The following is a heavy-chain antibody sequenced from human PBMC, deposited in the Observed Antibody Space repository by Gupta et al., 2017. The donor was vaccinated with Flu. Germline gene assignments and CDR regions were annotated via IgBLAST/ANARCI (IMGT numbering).Heavy chain of an antibody. CDR1: GFPFKSYS. J-gene: IGHJ4*02. Sequence: EVQLVESGGDLVKPGGCLRLSCAASGFPFKSYSMTWVRQDPGKGLEWVSSISGSGGYIYYADSVKGRFTISRDNAKNSLYLQMNSLRAEDTAVYYCAGEVLAGPTAYDYWGQGTLVTVSS. V-gene: IGHV3-21*01. CDR3: AGEVLAGPTAYDY. CDR2: ISGSGGYI. D-gene: IGHD4-17*01.